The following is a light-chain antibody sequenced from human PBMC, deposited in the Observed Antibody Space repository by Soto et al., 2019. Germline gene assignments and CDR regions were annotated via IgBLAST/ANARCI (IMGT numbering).Light chain of an antibody. CDR2: EVS. CDR3: CSYTSSTNYV. Sequence: QSALTQPASVSGSPGQSITISCTGTSSDISTYNYVSWYQQHPGKAPKLIIYEVSNRPSGISNRFSGAKSGNTASLTISGLQVEDEADYYCCSYTSSTNYVFGAGTKVTVL. V-gene: IGLV2-14*01. J-gene: IGLJ1*01. CDR1: SSDISTYNY.